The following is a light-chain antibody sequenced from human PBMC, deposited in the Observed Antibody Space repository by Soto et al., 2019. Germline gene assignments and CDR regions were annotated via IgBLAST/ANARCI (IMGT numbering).Light chain of an antibody. V-gene: IGKV1-5*01. CDR1: QSISSW. CDR3: QQYNSYWT. Sequence: DILMTQSPFTLSASVGERATLSCRASQSISSWLAWYQQKPGKAPKLLIYDASSLESGIPSRFSGSGSGTEFTLTISSLQPDDFATYCCQQYNSYWTFGQGTKVDIK. CDR2: DAS. J-gene: IGKJ1*01.